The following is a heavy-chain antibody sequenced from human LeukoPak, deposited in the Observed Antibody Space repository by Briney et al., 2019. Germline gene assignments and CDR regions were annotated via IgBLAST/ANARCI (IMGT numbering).Heavy chain of an antibody. CDR3: ARTQWFGDPTAEREAFDI. V-gene: IGHV3-21*01. CDR2: ISSSSNYI. J-gene: IGHJ3*02. CDR1: GFTFSSYA. Sequence: GGSLRLSCAASGFTFSSYAMSWVRQAPGKGLEWVSSISSSSNYIYYADSVKGRFTISRDNAKNSLYLQMKSLRAEDTAVYYCARTQWFGDPTAEREAFDIWGQGTMVTVSS. D-gene: IGHD3-10*01.